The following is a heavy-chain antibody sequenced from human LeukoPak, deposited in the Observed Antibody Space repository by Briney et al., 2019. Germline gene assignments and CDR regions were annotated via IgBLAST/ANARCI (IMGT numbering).Heavy chain of an antibody. D-gene: IGHD3-10*01. CDR1: GYSFTNYW. CDR3: ARDYRYYYDSGNLDYFDY. V-gene: IGHV5-51*01. CDR2: IYPGDSDT. J-gene: IGHJ4*02. Sequence: GESLKISCKGSGYSFTNYWIGWVRQMPGKGLEWMGIIYPGDSDTRYSPSFQGQVTISVDKSISTAYLQWSSLKASDTAMYCCARDYRYYYDSGNLDYFDYWGQGTLVTVSS.